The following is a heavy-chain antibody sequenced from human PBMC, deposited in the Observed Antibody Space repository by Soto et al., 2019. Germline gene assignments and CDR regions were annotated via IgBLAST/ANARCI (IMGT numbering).Heavy chain of an antibody. V-gene: IGHV4-39*01. D-gene: IGHD6-6*01. J-gene: IGHJ5*02. CDR3: ARHSRYSSSPNWFDP. Sequence: SETLSLTCTVSGGSISSSSYYWGWIRQPPGKGLEWIGSIYYSGSTYYNPSLKSRVTISVDTSKNQFSLKLSSVTAADTAVYYCARHSRYSSSPNWFDPWGQGTLVTSPQ. CDR1: GGSISSSSYY. CDR2: IYYSGST.